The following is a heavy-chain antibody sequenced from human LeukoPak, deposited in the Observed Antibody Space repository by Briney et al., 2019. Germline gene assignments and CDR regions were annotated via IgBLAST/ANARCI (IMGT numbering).Heavy chain of an antibody. V-gene: IGHV3-48*03. CDR2: ISSSGSTI. Sequence: GGSLRLSCAASGFTFSSYEMNWVRQAPGKGLEWVSYISSSGSTIYYADSVKGRFTISRDNSLNTLYLQLNSLRGEDTALYYCAKTRGTWTHFDYWGQGTLVTVSS. D-gene: IGHD3/OR15-3a*01. J-gene: IGHJ4*02. CDR1: GFTFSSYE. CDR3: AKTRGTWTHFDY.